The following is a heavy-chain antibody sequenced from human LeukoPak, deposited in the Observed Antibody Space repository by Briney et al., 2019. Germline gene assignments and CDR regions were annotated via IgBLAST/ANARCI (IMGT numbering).Heavy chain of an antibody. Sequence: SGGSLRLSCAASVFTFSESWMTWVRQVPGQGLEWVAHINHEGGGIQYVDSVKGRFTISRDNAKGSVYLQMNSLRAEDTAIYHCATYINWVAGDVWGQGTTVIVSS. CDR1: VFTFSESW. V-gene: IGHV3-7*01. J-gene: IGHJ6*02. D-gene: IGHD1-1*01. CDR3: ATYINWVAGDV. CDR2: INHEGGGI.